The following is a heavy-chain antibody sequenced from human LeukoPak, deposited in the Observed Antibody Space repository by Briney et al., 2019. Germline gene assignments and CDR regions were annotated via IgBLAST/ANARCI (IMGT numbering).Heavy chain of an antibody. CDR2: MIPVMGVT. CDR1: GGTFSNNA. Sequence: SVKVSSKASGGTFSNNALSWVRQAPGQGLEWMGKMIPVMGVTDYAQNFQGRVTFTADKSTKTGYMELKSLTSEDTAVYFCATRGGKSDFDNWGQGTLVTVSS. CDR3: ATRGGKSDFDN. V-gene: IGHV1-69*04. J-gene: IGHJ4*02.